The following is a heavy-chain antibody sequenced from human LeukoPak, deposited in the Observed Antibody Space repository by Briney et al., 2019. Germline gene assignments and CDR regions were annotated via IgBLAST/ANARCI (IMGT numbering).Heavy chain of an antibody. CDR2: IIPILGIA. Sequence: ASVKVSCKASGGTFSSYAISWVRQAPGQGREWMGRIIPILGIANYAQKFQGRVTITADKSTSTAYMELSSRRSEHTAVYYCAREASEQLDYWGQGTLVTVSS. J-gene: IGHJ4*02. D-gene: IGHD6-13*01. CDR1: GGTFSSYA. V-gene: IGHV1-69*04. CDR3: AREASEQLDY.